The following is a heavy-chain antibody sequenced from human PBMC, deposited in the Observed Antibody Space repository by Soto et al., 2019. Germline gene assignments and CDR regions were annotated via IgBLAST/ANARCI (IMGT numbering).Heavy chain of an antibody. J-gene: IGHJ4*02. D-gene: IGHD3-9*01. V-gene: IGHV4-34*01. CDR2: INHSGST. CDR1: GGSFSAYY. Sequence: QVQLQQWGAGLLKPSETLSLTCAVYGGSFSAYYWTWIRPPPGTGLEWSGEINHSGSTNYDPSLKSRVTISVDTSNNQFCLQLTSVAAADTAVYFCARDKMTGLFDYWGQGTLVTVSS. CDR3: ARDKMTGLFDY.